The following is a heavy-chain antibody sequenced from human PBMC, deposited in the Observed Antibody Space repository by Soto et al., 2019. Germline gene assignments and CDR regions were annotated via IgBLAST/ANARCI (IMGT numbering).Heavy chain of an antibody. CDR3: AHRPGCSMSFDY. Sequence: QTLSLTCTFSGFSLNTYGVGVAWVRQPPGKALEWLALIYWDDDKRFSPSLETRLTITKDTSKNHVVLTMTNMDPGDTGTYYCAHRPGCSMSFDYWGQGALVTVSS. CDR1: GFSLNTYGVG. J-gene: IGHJ4*02. V-gene: IGHV2-5*02. D-gene: IGHD3-22*01. CDR2: IYWDDDK.